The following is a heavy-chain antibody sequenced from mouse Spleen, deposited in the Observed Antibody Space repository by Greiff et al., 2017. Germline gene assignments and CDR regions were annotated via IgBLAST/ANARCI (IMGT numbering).Heavy chain of an antibody. D-gene: IGHD2-14*01. CDR2: ISSGGSYT. V-gene: IGHV5-6*01. Sequence: EVKLVESGGDLVKPGGSLKLSCAASGFTFSSYGMSWVRQTPDKRLEWVATISSGGSYTYYPDSVKGRFTISRDNAKNTLYLQMSSLKSEDTAMYYCARPAYYRYDEGFAYWGQGTLVTVSA. J-gene: IGHJ3*01. CDR1: GFTFSSYG. CDR3: ARPAYYRYDEGFAY.